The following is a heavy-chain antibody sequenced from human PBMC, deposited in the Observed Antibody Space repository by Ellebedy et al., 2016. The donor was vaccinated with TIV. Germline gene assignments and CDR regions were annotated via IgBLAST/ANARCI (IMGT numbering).Heavy chain of an antibody. J-gene: IGHJ6*02. CDR2: INHSGTT. Sequence: SETLSLXXALSAAPFIGYHWCWIRQTPGKGLEWIGEINHSGTTSYNPSLKSRVNISLDTSKNQLSLELRFVTAADTAVYFCARRPDGMDVWGQGTTVTVSS. D-gene: IGHD6-6*01. CDR1: AAPFIGYH. CDR3: ARRPDGMDV. V-gene: IGHV4-34*01.